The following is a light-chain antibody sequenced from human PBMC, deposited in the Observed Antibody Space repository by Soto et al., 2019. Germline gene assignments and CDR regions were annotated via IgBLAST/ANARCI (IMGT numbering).Light chain of an antibody. CDR1: QSVGIF. J-gene: IGKJ5*01. V-gene: IGKV3-11*01. CDR2: DAS. CDR3: QHRRSWPLT. Sequence: EIVLTQSPATPSLSPGERATLSCRASQSVGIFLAWYQHKPGQAPRLLIFDASNRATGIPARFSGGGSGTDFTLTISSLEPEDFAIYYCQHRRSWPLTFGQGTRLE.